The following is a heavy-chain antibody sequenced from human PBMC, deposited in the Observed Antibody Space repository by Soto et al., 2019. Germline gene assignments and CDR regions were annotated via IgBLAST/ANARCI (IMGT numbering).Heavy chain of an antibody. CDR2: ISAYNGNT. J-gene: IGHJ6*02. V-gene: IGHV1-18*01. CDR1: GYTFTSYG. CDR3: ASGMITFGGVIVTPFGMDV. Sequence: WASVKVSCKASGYTFTSYGISWVRQAPGQGLEWMGWISAYNGNTNYAQKLQGRVTMTTDTSTSTAYMELRSLRSDDTAVYYCASGMITFGGVIVTPFGMDVWGQGTTVTVSS. D-gene: IGHD3-16*02.